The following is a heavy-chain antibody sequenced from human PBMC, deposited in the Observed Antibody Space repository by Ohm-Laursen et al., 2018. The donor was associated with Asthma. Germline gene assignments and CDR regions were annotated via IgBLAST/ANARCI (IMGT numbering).Heavy chain of an antibody. CDR1: GASVGDSTWS. D-gene: IGHD3-9*01. CDR2: MSYRGGI. V-gene: IGHV4-61*01. J-gene: IGHJ4*02. CDR3: ARLDWVQSMFDS. Sequence: GTLSLTCAVSGASVGDSTWSWSWVRQPPGRELEFIAYMSYRGGINYNPSLQSRVTLSIDTSKNQVSLRLISVTAADTALYFCARLDWVQSMFDSWGQGSLVTVSS.